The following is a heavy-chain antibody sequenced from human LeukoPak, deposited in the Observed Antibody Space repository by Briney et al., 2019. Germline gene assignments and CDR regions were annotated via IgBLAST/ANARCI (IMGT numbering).Heavy chain of an antibody. CDR1: GGTFSSYA. CDR2: IIPIFGTA. D-gene: IGHD5-18*01. Sequence: ASVKVSCKASGGTFSSYAISWVRQTPGQGLGWMGGIIPIFGTANYAQKFQGRVTITADESTITAYMQLSSLRSEDTAVYYCARAGGDSDGHTGYWGQGTLVTVSS. V-gene: IGHV1-69*13. CDR3: ARAGGDSDGHTGY. J-gene: IGHJ4*02.